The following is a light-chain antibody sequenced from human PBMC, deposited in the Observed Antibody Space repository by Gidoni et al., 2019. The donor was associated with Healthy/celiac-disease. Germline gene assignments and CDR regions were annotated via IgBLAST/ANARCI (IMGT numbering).Light chain of an antibody. CDR2: SAS. CDR1: QSISSY. Sequence: DIQMTQSPSSLSASGGDRVTLTCRASQSISSYLNWYQQKPGKAPKLLIYSASSLQSRVPSKFSSSGSGTDNTLTISSLQPEDFATYYCQQSYSTPPWTFVQGTKVEIK. V-gene: IGKV1-39*01. CDR3: QQSYSTPPWT. J-gene: IGKJ1*01.